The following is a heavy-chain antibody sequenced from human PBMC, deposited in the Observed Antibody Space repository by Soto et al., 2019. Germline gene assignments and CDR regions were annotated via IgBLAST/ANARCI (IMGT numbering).Heavy chain of an antibody. Sequence: GGSLRLSCAASGFTFSSYWMSWVRQAPGKGLEWVANIKQDGSEKYYVDSVKSRFTISRDNAKNSLYLQMNSLRAEDTAVYYCARDRADYDILTGYSDYWGQGTLVTVSS. D-gene: IGHD3-9*01. J-gene: IGHJ4*02. CDR3: ARDRADYDILTGYSDY. CDR2: IKQDGSEK. V-gene: IGHV3-7*01. CDR1: GFTFSSYW.